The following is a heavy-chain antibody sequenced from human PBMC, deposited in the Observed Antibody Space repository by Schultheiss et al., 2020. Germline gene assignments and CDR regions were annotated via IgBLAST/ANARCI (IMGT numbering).Heavy chain of an antibody. CDR1: GFTFSAYG. D-gene: IGHD6-13*01. V-gene: IGHV3-30*18. CDR3: AKALWSSNWYYFDQ. Sequence: SLRLSCAASGFTFSAYGMHWVRQAPGKGLEWVAVISSDGTDRSYGDSVKGRCTISRDNSKDTLYLQMNNLRPEDTAMFYCAKALWSSNWYYFDQWGQGTLVTVSS. J-gene: IGHJ4*02. CDR2: ISSDGTDR.